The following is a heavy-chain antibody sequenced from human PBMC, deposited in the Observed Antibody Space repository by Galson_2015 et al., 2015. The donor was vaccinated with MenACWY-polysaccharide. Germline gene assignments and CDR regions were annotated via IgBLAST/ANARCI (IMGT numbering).Heavy chain of an antibody. CDR1: GGSISSTSYY. V-gene: IGHV4-61*02. CDR2: IYTSGNT. Sequence: TLSLTCTVSGGSISSTSYYWSWIRQPAGKGLECIGRIYTSGNTNYIPSLKSRVTISRDTSKNQFSLNLSSVTAADTAVYYCARGGEQWLGPSRGYYYPGMDVWGQGTTVTVSS. CDR3: ARGGEQWLGPSRGYYYPGMDV. J-gene: IGHJ6*02. D-gene: IGHD6-19*01.